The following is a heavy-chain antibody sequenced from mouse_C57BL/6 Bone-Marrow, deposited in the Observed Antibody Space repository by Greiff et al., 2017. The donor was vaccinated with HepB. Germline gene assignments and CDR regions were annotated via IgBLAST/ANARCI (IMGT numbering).Heavy chain of an antibody. Sequence: EVHLVEPGGGLVKPGGSLKFSCAASGFTFSSYAMPWVRQTPEKRLEWVATISDGGSYTYYPDNVKGRFTISRDNAKNNPYLQMSHLKSEDTAMYYCARVRNGNYPYFDDWGQGTTLTVAS. J-gene: IGHJ2*01. CDR1: GFTFSSYA. D-gene: IGHD2-1*01. CDR2: ISDGGSYT. V-gene: IGHV5-4*01. CDR3: ARVRNGNYPYFDD.